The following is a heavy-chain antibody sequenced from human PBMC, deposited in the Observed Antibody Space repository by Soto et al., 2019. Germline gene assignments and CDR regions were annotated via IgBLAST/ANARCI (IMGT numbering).Heavy chain of an antibody. D-gene: IGHD6-19*01. CDR1: GFTFSRYE. V-gene: IGHV3-48*03. J-gene: IGHJ6*02. CDR3: AREGKKLVAGNYYYYGMDV. CDR2: ISTSGSTI. Sequence: GSLRLSCAASGFTFSRYEMNWVSQAPGXGPDWVSYISTSGSTIYYADSVKGLFTFSIDNAKILLYLQMNSLRAEDTAVYYCAREGKKLVAGNYYYYGMDVWGQGATVTVAS.